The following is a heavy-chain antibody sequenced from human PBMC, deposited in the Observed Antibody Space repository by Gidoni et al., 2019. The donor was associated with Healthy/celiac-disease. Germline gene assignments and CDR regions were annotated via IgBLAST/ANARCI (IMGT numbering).Heavy chain of an antibody. V-gene: IGHV1-46*03. Sequence: QVQLVQSGAEVKKPGASVKVSCKASGYTFTSYYMHWVRLAPGQGLEWMGIINPSGGSTSYAQKFQGRVTMTRDTSTSTVYMELISLRSEDTAVYYCARHYGSGTLDYWGQGTLVTVSS. CDR2: INPSGGST. CDR1: GYTFTSYY. J-gene: IGHJ4*02. CDR3: ARHYGSGTLDY. D-gene: IGHD3-10*01.